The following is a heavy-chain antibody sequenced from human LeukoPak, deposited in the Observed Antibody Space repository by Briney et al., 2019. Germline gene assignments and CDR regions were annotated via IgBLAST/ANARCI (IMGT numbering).Heavy chain of an antibody. D-gene: IGHD3-10*01. CDR2: IYSSGST. J-gene: IGHJ4*02. CDR3: ARDPGVYYGSGRRGYFDY. CDR1: GGSIRGYY. Sequence: PSETLSLTCNVSGGSIRGYYWSWIRQPPGKGLEWIGYIYSSGSTNYNPSLKSRVTMSVDTSKNQFSLKVSSVTAADTAVYYCARDPGVYYGSGRRGYFDYWGQGTLVTVSS. V-gene: IGHV4-59*01.